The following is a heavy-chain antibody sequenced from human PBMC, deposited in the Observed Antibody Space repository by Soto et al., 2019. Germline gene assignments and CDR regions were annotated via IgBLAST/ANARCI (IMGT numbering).Heavy chain of an antibody. CDR3: TRASASSMLRGVVIN. V-gene: IGHV4-4*02. J-gene: IGHJ4*02. CDR1: GGSISTDNW. Sequence: QVQLQESGPGLVKPSGTLSLTCAVSGGSISTDNWWSWVRQPPGKGLEWIGEMDHSGDSNFNPSLKSRVTISVDKSKNQFSMQMASVTAADTALYYCTRASASSMLRGVVINWGRGTQVTVSS. CDR2: MDHSGDS. D-gene: IGHD3-10*01.